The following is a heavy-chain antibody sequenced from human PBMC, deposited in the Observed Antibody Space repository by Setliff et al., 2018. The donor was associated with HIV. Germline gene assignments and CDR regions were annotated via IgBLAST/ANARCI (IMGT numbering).Heavy chain of an antibody. J-gene: IGHJ3*01. V-gene: IGHV4-59*01. Sequence: SETLSLTCTASGGSISSYYWSWIRQPPGKGLEWTGFVFYSGDTSYNPSLKRRVTISVDTSKNQISLKLRSVTVADTAVYFCAREDASGNHAFDFWGQGKMVTVSS. CDR2: VFYSGDT. D-gene: IGHD2-2*01. CDR3: AREDASGNHAFDF. CDR1: GGSISSYY.